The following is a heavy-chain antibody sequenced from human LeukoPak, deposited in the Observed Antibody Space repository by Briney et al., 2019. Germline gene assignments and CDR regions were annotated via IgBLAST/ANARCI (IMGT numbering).Heavy chain of an antibody. CDR1: GGSISSYY. J-gene: IGHJ5*02. V-gene: IGHV4-59*01. Sequence: PSETLSLTCVVSGGSISSYYWTWIRQPPGKGLEWIGYIYYSGTTNYSPSLKSRVTISVDTSKNQFSLKLSSVTSADTAVYYCAGGRAWFDPWGQGTLVTVSS. CDR3: AGGRAWFDP. CDR2: IYYSGTT.